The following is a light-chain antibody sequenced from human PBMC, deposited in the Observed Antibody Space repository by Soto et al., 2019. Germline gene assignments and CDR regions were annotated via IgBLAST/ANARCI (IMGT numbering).Light chain of an antibody. CDR1: SSNIGSDY. J-gene: IGLJ1*01. CDR2: RNN. Sequence: QSVLTQPPSASGTPGQRGTISCSGSSSNIGSDYVYWYQQFPGTAPKLLIYRNNRRPSGVPDRFSGSKSGTSASLAVSGLRSEDEADYYCAAWDDSLSGYVFGTGTKVTVL. V-gene: IGLV1-47*01. CDR3: AAWDDSLSGYV.